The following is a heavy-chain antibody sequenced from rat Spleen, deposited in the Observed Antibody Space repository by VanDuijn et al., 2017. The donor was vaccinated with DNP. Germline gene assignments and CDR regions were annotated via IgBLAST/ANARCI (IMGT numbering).Heavy chain of an antibody. CDR2: INKESGTI. V-gene: IGHV4-2*01. J-gene: IGHJ4*01. CDR1: GFNFNDNW. CDR3: VREDKGVDA. Sequence: EVKLVESGGGLVQPGKSLKLSCAASGFNFNDNWMGWVRQAPGKGLEWIGEINKESGTIIYSPSLKDKFTISKDNAQNTLYLQMNKLGSEDTATYYCVREDKGVDAWGQGTSVTVSS. D-gene: IGHD2-1*01.